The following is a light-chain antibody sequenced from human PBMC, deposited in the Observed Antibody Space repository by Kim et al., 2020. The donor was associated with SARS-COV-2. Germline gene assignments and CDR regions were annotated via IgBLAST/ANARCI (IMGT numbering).Light chain of an antibody. CDR2: EIS. CDR1: QSLVHTDRNTY. V-gene: IGKV2-24*01. CDR3: MQTTQSRWT. Sequence: PTYISCTSTQSLVHTDRNTYLSWLQQRPGQPPRLLIYEISNRFSGVPDRFRGSGAGTDFTLKITRVEAEDVGLYYCMQTTQSRWTFGQWTKVEIK. J-gene: IGKJ1*01.